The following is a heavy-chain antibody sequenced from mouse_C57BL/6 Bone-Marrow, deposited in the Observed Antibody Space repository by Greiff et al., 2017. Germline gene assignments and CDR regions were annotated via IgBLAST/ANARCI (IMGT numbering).Heavy chain of an antibody. CDR1: GYTFTSYW. CDR3: ARWRRYFDY. V-gene: IGHV1-59*01. J-gene: IGHJ2*01. Sequence: QVQLQQPGAELVRPGTSVKLSCKASGYTFTSYWMHWVKQRPGQGLEWIGVIDPSDSYTNYNQKFKGKATLTVDTSSSTAYMQLSSLTSEDSAVYYCARWRRYFDYWGQGTTLTVSS. CDR2: IDPSDSYT.